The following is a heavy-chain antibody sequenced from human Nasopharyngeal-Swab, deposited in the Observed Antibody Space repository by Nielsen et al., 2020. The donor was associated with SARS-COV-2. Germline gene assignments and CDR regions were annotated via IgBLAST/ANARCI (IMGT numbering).Heavy chain of an antibody. D-gene: IGHD2-15*01. J-gene: IGHJ6*03. V-gene: IGHV5-10-1*01. CDR3: ARRAYCSGGSCYSPYYYYMDV. CDR1: GYSFTSYW. Sequence: GESLKISWKGSGYSFTSYWISWGRQTPGKGLERRGRIDPSDSYTNYSPSFQGHVTISADKSISTAYLQWSSLKASDTAMYYCARRAYCSGGSCYSPYYYYMDVWGKGTTVTVSS. CDR2: IDPSDSYT.